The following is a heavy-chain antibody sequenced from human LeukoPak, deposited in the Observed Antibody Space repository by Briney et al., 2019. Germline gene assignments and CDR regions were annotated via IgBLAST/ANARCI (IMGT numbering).Heavy chain of an antibody. CDR1: GFTFSSYS. J-gene: IGHJ6*03. V-gene: IGHV3-21*01. CDR3: ARVGVPYDFWSGYSVYYYYMDV. D-gene: IGHD3-3*01. Sequence: PGGSLRLSCAASGFTFSSYSMNWVRQAPGKGLEWVSSISSSSSYIYYADSVKGRFTISRDNAKNSLYLQMNSLRAEDTAVYYCARVGVPYDFWSGYSVYYYYMDVWGKGTTVTVSS. CDR2: ISSSSSYI.